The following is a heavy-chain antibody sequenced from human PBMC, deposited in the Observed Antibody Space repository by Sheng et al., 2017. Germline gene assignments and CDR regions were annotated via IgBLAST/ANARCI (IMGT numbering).Heavy chain of an antibody. V-gene: IGHV3-33*01. CDR2: IWYDGSNK. Sequence: ESGGGVVQPGRSLRLSCAASGFTFSSYGMHWVRQAPGKGLEWVAVIWYDGSNKYYADSVKGRFTISRDNSKNTLYLQMNSLRAEDTAVYYCAREPRYSSGWYLNAFDIWGQGTMVTVSS. CDR1: GFTFSSYG. D-gene: IGHD6-19*01. CDR3: AREPRYSSGWYLNAFDI. J-gene: IGHJ3*02.